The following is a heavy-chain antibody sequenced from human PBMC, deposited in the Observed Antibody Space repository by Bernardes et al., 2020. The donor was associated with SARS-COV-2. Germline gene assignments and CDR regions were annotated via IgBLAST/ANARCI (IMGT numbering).Heavy chain of an antibody. D-gene: IGHD3-22*01. CDR1: GFTFKSYW. Sequence: GSSLRFSCAVCGFTFKSYWMHWIRQAPGKGLVWVSRINGDGTSTSYADAVKGRFTISRDNAKNTLYLQMNSLRAEDTAVYYCASQIVVAAWGQGTLVTVSS. CDR2: INGDGTST. J-gene: IGHJ5*02. V-gene: IGHV3-74*01. CDR3: ASQIVVAA.